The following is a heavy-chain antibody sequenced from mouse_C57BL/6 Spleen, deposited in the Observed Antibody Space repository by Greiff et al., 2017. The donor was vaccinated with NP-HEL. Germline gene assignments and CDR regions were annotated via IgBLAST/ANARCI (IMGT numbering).Heavy chain of an antibody. CDR3: TTQPYDYDGYFDY. Sequence: VQLQQSGAELVRPGASVKLSCTASGLNIKDDYMHWVKQRPEQGLEWIGWIDPENGDTEYASKFQGKATITADTSSNTAYLQLSSLTSEDTAVYYCTTQPYDYDGYFDYWGQGTTLTVSS. CDR2: IDPENGDT. V-gene: IGHV14-4*01. CDR1: GLNIKDDY. J-gene: IGHJ2*01. D-gene: IGHD2-4*01.